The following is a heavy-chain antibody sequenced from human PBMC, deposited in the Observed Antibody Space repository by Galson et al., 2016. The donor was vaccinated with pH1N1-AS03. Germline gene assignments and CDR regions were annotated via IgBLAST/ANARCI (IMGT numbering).Heavy chain of an antibody. J-gene: IGHJ5*02. CDR1: GGSINSDYYY. D-gene: IGHD5-18*01. Sequence: ETLSLTCTVSGGSINSDYYYWGWIRQPPGKGLEWIGGISNSGSTYYNPSLKSRVTISVDTSKSQFSLNLSSETAADTAVYYCARHDLTAYGYVNWFDPWGQGTLVTVSS. CDR2: ISNSGST. CDR3: ARHDLTAYGYVNWFDP. V-gene: IGHV4-39*01.